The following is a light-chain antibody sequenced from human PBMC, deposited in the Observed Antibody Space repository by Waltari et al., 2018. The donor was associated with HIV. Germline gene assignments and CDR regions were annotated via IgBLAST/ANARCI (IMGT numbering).Light chain of an antibody. CDR1: QNVLYDSNNKNY. CDR3: QQYYSTPPT. Sequence: DFVMTQSPDSLAVSLGERATINCKSSQNVLYDSNNKNYLAWYQQKPGQPPKLLIYWASTRQSGVPDRFSGSGSGTDFTLTISSLQAEDVVVYYCQQYYSTPPTFGQGTKVEIK. V-gene: IGKV4-1*01. J-gene: IGKJ1*01. CDR2: WAS.